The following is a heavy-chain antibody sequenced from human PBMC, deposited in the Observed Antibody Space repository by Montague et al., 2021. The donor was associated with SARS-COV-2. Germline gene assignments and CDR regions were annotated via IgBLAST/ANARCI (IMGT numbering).Heavy chain of an antibody. V-gene: IGHV4-61*08. Sequence: SETLSLTCTVSGGSVSSGGFYWNWIRQPPGKGLEWIGYMYSSGSTNYNPSLKCRVTISLDASKNQFSLRLSSVTPADTAVCYCTREGGYWSQGTLATVSS. D-gene: IGHD1-26*01. CDR1: GGSVSSGGFY. J-gene: IGHJ4*02. CDR2: MYSSGST. CDR3: TREGGY.